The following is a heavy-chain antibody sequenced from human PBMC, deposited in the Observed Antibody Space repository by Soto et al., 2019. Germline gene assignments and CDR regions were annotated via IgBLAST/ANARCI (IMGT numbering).Heavy chain of an antibody. Sequence: EVQLLESGGGLVQPGGSLRLSCAASGFTFSNYVMNWVRQAPGKGLEWVSGIGDSTSTHYADSAKGRFTISRDNSKNTLSLQMNSLRAEDTAVYYCAKGWMDIWGQGTTVTVSS. J-gene: IGHJ6*02. V-gene: IGHV3-23*01. CDR2: IGDSTST. D-gene: IGHD2-15*01. CDR1: GFTFSNYV. CDR3: AKGWMDI.